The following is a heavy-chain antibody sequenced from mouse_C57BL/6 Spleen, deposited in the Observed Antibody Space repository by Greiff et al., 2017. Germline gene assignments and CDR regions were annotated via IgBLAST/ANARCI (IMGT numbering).Heavy chain of an antibody. Sequence: QVQLQQSGAELVRPGASVKLSCKASGYTFTDYYINWVKQRPGQGLEWIARIYPGSGNTYYNEKFKGKATLTAEKSSSTANMPRSSLTSEDSAVYFCARDYGSSYDFDYWGQGTTLTVSS. CDR3: ARDYGSSYDFDY. V-gene: IGHV1-76*01. CDR2: IYPGSGNT. J-gene: IGHJ2*01. D-gene: IGHD1-1*01. CDR1: GYTFTDYY.